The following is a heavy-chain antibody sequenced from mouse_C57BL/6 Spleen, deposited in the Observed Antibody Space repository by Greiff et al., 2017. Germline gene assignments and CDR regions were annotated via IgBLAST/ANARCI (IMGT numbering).Heavy chain of an antibody. J-gene: IGHJ2*01. CDR2: INPSSGYT. Sequence: VKLQQSGAELARPGASVKMSCKASGYTFTSYTMHWVKQRPGQGLEWIGYINPSSGYTKYNQKFKDKATLTADKSSSTAYMQLSSLTSEDSAVYYCARGLENYFDYWGQGTTLTVSS. CDR3: ARGLENYFDY. V-gene: IGHV1-4*01. CDR1: GYTFTSYT. D-gene: IGHD3-1*01.